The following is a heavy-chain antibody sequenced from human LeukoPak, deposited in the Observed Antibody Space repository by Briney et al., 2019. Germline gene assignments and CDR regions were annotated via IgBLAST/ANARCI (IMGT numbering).Heavy chain of an antibody. D-gene: IGHD1-1*01. V-gene: IGHV3-74*01. CDR2: IISDGSSR. CDR1: GFTFSSYW. Sequence: GGSLRLSCAASGFTFSSYWMHWVRQAPGKGLVWVSRIISDGSSRSYADSVKGRFTISRDSAKNSLYLQMSSLRAEDTAVYYCARHTTTGRAYFFDYWGQGTLVTVSS. J-gene: IGHJ4*02. CDR3: ARHTTTGRAYFFDY.